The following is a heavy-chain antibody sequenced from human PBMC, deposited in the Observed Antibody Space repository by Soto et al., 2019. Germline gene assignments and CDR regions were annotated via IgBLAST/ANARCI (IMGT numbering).Heavy chain of an antibody. D-gene: IGHD6-19*01. Sequence: PSDSRSLTSTASGGCISSYCWSWVRQPPGGGLEWIGCIYYSGSTNYNPSPKSRVTISLDKATSHSSLRLISVTAADTAVYPRTREQSADNYFDPWGQGTLVTASS. CDR1: GGCISSYC. CDR2: IYYSGST. V-gene: IGHV4-59*01. CDR3: TREQSADNYFDP. J-gene: IGHJ5*02.